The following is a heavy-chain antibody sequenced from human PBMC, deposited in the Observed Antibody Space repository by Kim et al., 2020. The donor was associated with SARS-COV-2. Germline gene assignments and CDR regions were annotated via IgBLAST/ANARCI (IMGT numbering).Heavy chain of an antibody. CDR2: IIPIFGTA. V-gene: IGHV1-69*13. CDR3: ASYEPGIAAAGIGLRWSYFDY. J-gene: IGHJ4*02. Sequence: SVKVSCKASGGTFSSYAISWVRQAPGQGLEWMGGIIPIFGTANYAQKFQGRVTITADESTSTAYMELSSLRSEDTAVYYCASYEPGIAAAGIGLRWSYFDYWGQGTRVTVSS. D-gene: IGHD6-13*01. CDR1: GGTFSSYA.